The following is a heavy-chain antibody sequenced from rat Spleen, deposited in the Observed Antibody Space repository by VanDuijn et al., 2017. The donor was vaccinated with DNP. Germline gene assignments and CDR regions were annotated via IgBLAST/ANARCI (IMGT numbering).Heavy chain of an antibody. Sequence: EVQLVESGGDLVQPGRSLKLSCVVSGFTFNNYWMTWIRQVPGKGLEWVASITSSGGSTYYPDSVKGRFTISRDNAKNTLYLQMNSLRSEDTATYYCTRVFIIRRGFDYWGQGVMVTVSS. CDR3: TRVFIIRRGFDY. V-gene: IGHV5-31*01. D-gene: IGHD4-3*01. CDR1: GFTFNNYW. J-gene: IGHJ2*01. CDR2: ITSSGGST.